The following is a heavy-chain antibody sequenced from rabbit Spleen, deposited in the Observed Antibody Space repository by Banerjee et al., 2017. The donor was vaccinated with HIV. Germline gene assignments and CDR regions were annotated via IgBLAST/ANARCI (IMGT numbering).Heavy chain of an antibody. V-gene: IGHV1S43*01. CDR3: ARGGGL. Sequence: QEQLEESGGGLVKPEGSLTLTCKASGFDLSSYYYMCWVRQAPGKGLELIACIYTSSGSTAYASWVNGRFSISRENTQNTVSLQLNSLTAADTATYFCARGGGLWGPGTLVTVS. J-gene: IGHJ6*01. CDR2: IYTSSGST. CDR1: GFDLSSYYY.